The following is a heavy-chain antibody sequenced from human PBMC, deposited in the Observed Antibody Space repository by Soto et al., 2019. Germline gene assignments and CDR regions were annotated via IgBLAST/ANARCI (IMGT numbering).Heavy chain of an antibody. CDR3: ARLFCSSSTCDSWFDP. CDR1: GYTFTTFW. V-gene: IGHV5-10-1*01. Sequence: ESLKISCTGFGYTFTTFWISLVRQMPGRGLEWMGRIDPRDSYTNYSPSFQGHVTISADKSISTAYLQWGSLKASDTAMYYCARLFCSSSTCDSWFDPWGQGTLVTVSS. D-gene: IGHD2-2*01. J-gene: IGHJ5*02. CDR2: IDPRDSYT.